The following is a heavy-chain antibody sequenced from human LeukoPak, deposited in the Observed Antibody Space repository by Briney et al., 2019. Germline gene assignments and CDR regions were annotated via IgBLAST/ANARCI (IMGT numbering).Heavy chain of an antibody. V-gene: IGHV4-61*08. CDR1: GGSISRGDYY. CDR2: IYYSGST. J-gene: IGHJ4*02. CDR3: ARGGDYHDSSGYLDY. Sequence: SQTLSLTCTVSGGSISRGDYYWSWIRQSPGKGLEWIGYIYYSGSTNYNPSLKSRVTISVDTSKNQFSLKLSSVTAADTAVYYCARGGDYHDSSGYLDYWGRGTLGTVSS. D-gene: IGHD3-22*01.